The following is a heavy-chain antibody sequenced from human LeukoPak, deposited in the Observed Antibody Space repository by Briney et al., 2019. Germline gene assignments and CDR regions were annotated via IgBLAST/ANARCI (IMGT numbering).Heavy chain of an antibody. V-gene: IGHV4-59*08. CDR2: IYYSGST. CDR1: GGSISSYY. D-gene: IGHD4-17*01. CDR3: ARSPTTVTSPFDY. Sequence: PSETLSLTCTVSGGSISSYYWSWIRQPPGKGLEWIGYIYYSGSTYYNPSLKSRVTISVDTSKNQFSLKLSSVTAADTAVYYCARSPTTVTSPFDYWGQGTLVTVSS. J-gene: IGHJ4*02.